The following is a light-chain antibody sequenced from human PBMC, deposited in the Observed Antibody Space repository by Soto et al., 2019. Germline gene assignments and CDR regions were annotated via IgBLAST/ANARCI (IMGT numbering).Light chain of an antibody. CDR2: RND. V-gene: IGLV1-47*01. J-gene: IGLJ2*01. Sequence: QSVLTQTPSASGTPGQRVTISCSGSSSNIGSNYVYWYQQFPGSAPKLLIYRNDQRPSGVPDRFSGSKSGTSASLAISGPRSEDEADYYCAAWDDSLSAVVFGGGTKLTV. CDR3: AAWDDSLSAVV. CDR1: SSNIGSNY.